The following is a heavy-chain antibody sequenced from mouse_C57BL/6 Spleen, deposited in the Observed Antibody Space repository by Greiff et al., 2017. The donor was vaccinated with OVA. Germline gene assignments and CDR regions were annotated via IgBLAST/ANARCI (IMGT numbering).Heavy chain of an antibody. Sequence: EVQLVESGGGLVKPGGSLKLSCAASGFTFSDYGMHWVRQAPEKGLEWVAYISSGSSTIYYADTVKGRFTISRDNAKNTLFLQMTSLRSEDTAMYYCAKGSITTVVAPYWYFDVWGTGTTVTVSS. CDR1: GFTFSDYG. CDR2: ISSGSSTI. D-gene: IGHD1-1*01. J-gene: IGHJ1*03. V-gene: IGHV5-17*01. CDR3: AKGSITTVVAPYWYFDV.